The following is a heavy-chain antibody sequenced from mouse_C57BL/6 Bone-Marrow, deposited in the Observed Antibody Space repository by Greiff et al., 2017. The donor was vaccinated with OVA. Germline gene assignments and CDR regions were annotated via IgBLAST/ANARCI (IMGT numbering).Heavy chain of an antibody. V-gene: IGHV1-52*01. J-gene: IGHJ3*01. CDR3: ARWAYYGRTPAWFAY. CDR1: GYTFTSYW. Sequence: VQLQQPGAELVRPGSSVKLSCKASGYTFTSYWMHWVKQRPIQGLEWIGNIDPSDSETHYNQKFKDKATLTVDKSSSTAYMQLSSLTSEDSAVYYCARWAYYGRTPAWFAYWGQGTLVTVSA. D-gene: IGHD1-1*01. CDR2: IDPSDSET.